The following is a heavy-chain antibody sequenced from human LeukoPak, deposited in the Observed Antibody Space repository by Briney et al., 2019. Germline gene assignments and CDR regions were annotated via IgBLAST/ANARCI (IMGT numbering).Heavy chain of an antibody. Sequence: SETLSLTCTVSGGSISSSTYYWDWIRQPPGEGLEWIGSIYYSGTTYYNPSLKRRVTISVDTSKNQFFLKLTSVTAADTAVYYCARRVNRKDWFDPWGQGTLVTVSS. CDR2: IYYSGTT. CDR3: ARRVNRKDWFDP. CDR1: GGSISSSTYY. V-gene: IGHV4-39*01. J-gene: IGHJ5*02.